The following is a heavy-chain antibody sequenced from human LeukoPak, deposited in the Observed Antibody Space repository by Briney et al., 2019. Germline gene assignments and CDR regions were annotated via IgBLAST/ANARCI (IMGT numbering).Heavy chain of an antibody. CDR1: GYTFTSYA. CDR2: INTNTGNP. D-gene: IGHD6-13*01. J-gene: IGHJ5*02. V-gene: IGHV7-4-1*01. CDR3: ARASRVQHRVSAAAGHNWFDP. Sequence: ASVKVSCKASGYTFTSYAMNWVRQAPGQGLEWMGWINTNTGNPTYAQGFTGRFVFSLDTSVSTAYLQICSLKAEDTAVYYCARASRVQHRVSAAAGHNWFDPWGQGTLVTVSS.